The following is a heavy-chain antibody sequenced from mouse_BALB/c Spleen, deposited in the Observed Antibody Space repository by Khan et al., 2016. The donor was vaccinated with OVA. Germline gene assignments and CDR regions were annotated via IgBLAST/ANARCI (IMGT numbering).Heavy chain of an antibody. V-gene: IGHV14-3*02. D-gene: IGHD1-1*02. Sequence: VQLQQSGAELVKSGATVKLSCTASGLNITDTYMHWLKQWPEQGLEWIGWIDPPTGNTTYAPKFQGKATLTAETSANTAYLQLSSLPYEDTAVYYCARMVRKWGQGTTLTVSS. CDR2: IDPPTGNT. CDR1: GLNITDTY. CDR3: ARMVRK. J-gene: IGHJ2*01.